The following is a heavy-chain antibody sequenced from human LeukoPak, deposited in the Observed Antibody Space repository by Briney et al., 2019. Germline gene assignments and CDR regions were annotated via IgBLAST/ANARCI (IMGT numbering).Heavy chain of an antibody. CDR2: IKRKTDGGTV. V-gene: IGHV3-15*01. J-gene: IGHJ4*02. D-gene: IGHD3-22*01. Sequence: GGSLRLSCAASGFTFSNAWMSWVRQAPGKGLEWVGRIKRKTDGGTVEYTAPVKGRFTISRDDSENTLYLRMNSLKAEDTAVYYCTTYDNSAYYSDYWGQGTLVTVSS. CDR3: TTYDNSAYYSDY. CDR1: GFTFSNAW.